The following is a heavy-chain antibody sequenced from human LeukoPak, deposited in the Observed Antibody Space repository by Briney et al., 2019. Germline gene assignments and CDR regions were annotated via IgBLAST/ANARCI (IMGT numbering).Heavy chain of an antibody. CDR1: GGSISSGEYY. V-gene: IGHV4-61*08. CDR2: IYYSGST. D-gene: IGHD3-22*01. CDR3: AQVIPYYWYFDL. Sequence: SETLSLTCTVSGGSISSGEYYWRWTRQPPGKGLGWIGYIYYSGSTNYNPSLKSRVTISVDTSKNQFSLKLSSVTAADTAVYYCAQVIPYYWYFDLWGRGTLVTVSS. J-gene: IGHJ2*01.